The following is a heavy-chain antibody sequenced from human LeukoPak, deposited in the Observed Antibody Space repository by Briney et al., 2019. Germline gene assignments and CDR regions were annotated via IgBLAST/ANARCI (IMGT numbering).Heavy chain of an antibody. J-gene: IGHJ4*02. D-gene: IGHD6-19*01. Sequence: GGSLRLSCAASGFTFSDYYMSWIRQAPGKGLEWVSYISSSGSTIYYEDSVKGRFTISRDNAKNSLYLQMNSLRAEDTAVYYCAIARSGWWAYYFDYWGQGTLVTVSS. CDR3: AIARSGWWAYYFDY. CDR2: ISSSGSTI. CDR1: GFTFSDYY. V-gene: IGHV3-11*01.